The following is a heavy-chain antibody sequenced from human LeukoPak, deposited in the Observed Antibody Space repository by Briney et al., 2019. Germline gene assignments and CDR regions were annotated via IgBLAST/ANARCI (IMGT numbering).Heavy chain of an antibody. CDR2: IYYSGSST. Sequence: SETLSLTCTVSGGSMSGFFWTWIRQPPGKELGWIGSIYYSGSSTKYNPSLKSRVTVSVDTSKSQFFLKLNSATAADTAVYFCARTSRHYYGSGTNLTPWPAGMDVWGQGTTVTVSS. CDR1: GGSMSGFF. V-gene: IGHV4-59*01. CDR3: ARTSRHYYGSGTNLTPWPAGMDV. D-gene: IGHD3-10*01. J-gene: IGHJ6*02.